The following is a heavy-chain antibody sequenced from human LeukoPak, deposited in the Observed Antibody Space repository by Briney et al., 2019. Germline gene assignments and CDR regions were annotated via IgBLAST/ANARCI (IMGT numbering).Heavy chain of an antibody. D-gene: IGHD3-3*01. Sequence: LETLSLTCTVSGGSISSYYWSWIRQPPGKGLEWIGEINHSGSTNYNPSLKSRVTISVDTSKNQFSLKLSSVTAADTAVYYCASSADRITIFGVVSYWGQGTLVTVSS. V-gene: IGHV4-34*01. J-gene: IGHJ4*02. CDR1: GGSISSYY. CDR3: ASSADRITIFGVVSY. CDR2: INHSGST.